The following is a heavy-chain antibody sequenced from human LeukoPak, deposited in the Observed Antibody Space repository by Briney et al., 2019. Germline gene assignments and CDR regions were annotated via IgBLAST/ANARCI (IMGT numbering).Heavy chain of an antibody. CDR1: GGSISSSSYY. J-gene: IGHJ4*02. D-gene: IGHD6-13*01. CDR3: ARVSVFAADLDY. V-gene: IGHV4-61*05. CDR2: IYYSGST. Sequence: SETLSLTCTVSGGSISSSSYYWGWIRQPPGKGLEWIGYIYYSGSTNYNPSLKSRVTISVDTSKNQFSLKLSSVTATDTAVYYCARVSVFAADLDYWGQGTLVTVSS.